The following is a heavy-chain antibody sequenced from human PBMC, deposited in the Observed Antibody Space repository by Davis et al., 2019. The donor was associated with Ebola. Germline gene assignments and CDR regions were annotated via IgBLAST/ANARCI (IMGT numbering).Heavy chain of an antibody. CDR2: IVVGSGNT. V-gene: IGHV1-58*02. CDR1: GYTFTSYG. D-gene: IGHD3-16*02. Sequence: SVKVSCKASGYTFTSYGISWVRQAPGQGLEWIGWIVVGSGNTNYAQKFQERVTITRDMSTSTAYMELSSLRSEDTAVYYCAAGRSEYDYIWGSYRYEGFDYWGQGTLVTVSS. J-gene: IGHJ4*02. CDR3: AAGRSEYDYIWGSYRYEGFDY.